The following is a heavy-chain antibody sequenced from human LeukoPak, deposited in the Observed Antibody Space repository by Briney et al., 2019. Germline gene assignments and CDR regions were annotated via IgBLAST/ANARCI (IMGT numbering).Heavy chain of an antibody. CDR2: IYTSGST. CDR1: GGSISSYY. Sequence: PSETLSLTCTVSGGSISSYYWSWIRQPAGNGLEWIGRIYTSGSTNYNPSLKSRVTMSVDTSKNQFSLKLSSVTAADTAVYYCASEGGATGHPTLDYWGQGTLVTVSS. D-gene: IGHD1-26*01. V-gene: IGHV4-4*07. CDR3: ASEGGATGHPTLDY. J-gene: IGHJ4*02.